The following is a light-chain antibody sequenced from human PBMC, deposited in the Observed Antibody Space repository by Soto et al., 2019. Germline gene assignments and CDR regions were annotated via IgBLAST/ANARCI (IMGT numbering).Light chain of an antibody. Sequence: QSALTQPPSASGSPGQSVTISCTGTSSDVGGYNFLSWYQQHPGKAPKLIIFEISKRPSGVPDRFSGSKSGNTASLTVSGLQADDEADYYCSSYADSDPHVVFGGGTKLTVL. J-gene: IGLJ2*01. CDR1: SSDVGGYNF. CDR3: SSYADSDPHVV. V-gene: IGLV2-8*01. CDR2: EIS.